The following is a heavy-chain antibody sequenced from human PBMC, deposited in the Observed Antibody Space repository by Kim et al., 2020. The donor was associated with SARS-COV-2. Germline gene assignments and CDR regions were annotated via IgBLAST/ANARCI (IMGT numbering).Heavy chain of an antibody. V-gene: IGHV3-23*01. CDR3: AKDPGIATAGTGYYGMDV. CDR2: ISGKSDDA. CDR1: GFIFRTFA. J-gene: IGHJ6*02. Sequence: GGSLRLSCAASGFIFRTFAMTWVRQAPGKGLEWVSAISGKSDDAYYADSVKGRFTISRDNSKNTLYLQMSSLRVEDTAIYYCAKDPGIATAGTGYYGMDVWGRGTTVIVSS. D-gene: IGHD6-13*01.